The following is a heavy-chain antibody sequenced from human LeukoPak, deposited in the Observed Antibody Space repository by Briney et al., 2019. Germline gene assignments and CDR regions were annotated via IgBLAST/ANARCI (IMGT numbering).Heavy chain of an antibody. V-gene: IGHV3-48*03. CDR1: GFSFSLYE. D-gene: IGHD3-22*01. CDR2: ISSSGTTI. Sequence: AGGSLRLSCAASGFSFSLYEMNWVRQAPGKGLDWLSYISSSGTTIYYADSMKGRFTISRDNAKNSLFLHMNSLRAEDTAVYYCARVGGGYFDTSGSYYNYYYYMDVWGKGTTVTVSS. CDR3: ARVGGGYFDTSGSYYNYYYYMDV. J-gene: IGHJ6*03.